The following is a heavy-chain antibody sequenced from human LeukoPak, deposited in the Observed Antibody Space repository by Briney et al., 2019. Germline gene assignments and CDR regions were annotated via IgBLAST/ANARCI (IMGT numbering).Heavy chain of an antibody. CDR3: AMELVVPVALKAFDY. D-gene: IGHD2-2*01. V-gene: IGHV1-2*02. J-gene: IGHJ4*02. Sequence: ASVKVSCKASGDTFTDYYLHWVRQAPGQGLEWVGGINPKSGGTHYPQRFQGRVTVTRDTAISTGYMELSGLRSDGTAVYYCAMELVVPVALKAFDYWGQGTLVTVSS. CDR2: INPKSGGT. CDR1: GDTFTDYY.